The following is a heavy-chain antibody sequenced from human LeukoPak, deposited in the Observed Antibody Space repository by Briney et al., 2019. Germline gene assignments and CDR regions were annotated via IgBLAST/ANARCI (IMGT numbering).Heavy chain of an antibody. CDR3: ARFKEYGMDV. CDR2: IYYSGST. CDR1: GGSISSYY. V-gene: IGHV4-59*01. J-gene: IGHJ6*02. Sequence: SETLSLTCTVSGGSISSYYWSWIWQPPGKGLEWIGYIYYSGSTNYNPSLKSRVTISVDTSKNQFSLKLSSVTAADPAVYCCARFKEYGMDVWGQGTTVTVSS.